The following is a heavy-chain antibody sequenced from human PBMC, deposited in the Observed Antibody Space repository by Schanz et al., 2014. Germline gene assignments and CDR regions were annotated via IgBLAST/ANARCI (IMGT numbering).Heavy chain of an antibody. Sequence: EVHLLESGGGLVQPGGSLRLSCVASGFSFSSYTMSWVRQAPGKGLEWVSDISDSGDSTHYADSVKGRFTISRDNAKNSLFLQMNSLSAEDTAVYYCAKVAPAATYLDSWGLGTLVTVSS. V-gene: IGHV3-48*04. CDR2: ISDSGDST. J-gene: IGHJ4*02. CDR3: AKVAPAATYLDS. CDR1: GFSFSSYT. D-gene: IGHD2-2*01.